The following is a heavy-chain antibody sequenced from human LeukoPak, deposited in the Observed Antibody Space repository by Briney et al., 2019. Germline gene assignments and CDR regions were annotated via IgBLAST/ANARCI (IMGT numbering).Heavy chain of an antibody. CDR3: AKVPHFQWLFNYCYGMDV. J-gene: IGHJ6*02. Sequence: PGGSLRLSCAASGFTFSSYAMSWVRQAPGKGLEGVSAISGSCGSTYYADSVKGRFTISRDNAKNTLYLQMNSLRAEDTAVYYCAKVPHFQWLFNYCYGMDVWGQGTTVTVSS. CDR1: GFTFSSYA. D-gene: IGHD6-19*01. V-gene: IGHV3-23*01. CDR2: ISGSCGST.